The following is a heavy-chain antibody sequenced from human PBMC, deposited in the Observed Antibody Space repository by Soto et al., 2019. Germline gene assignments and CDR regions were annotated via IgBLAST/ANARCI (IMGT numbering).Heavy chain of an antibody. CDR1: GYTFTGYY. J-gene: IGHJ4*02. V-gene: IGHV1-2*02. CDR3: ARSSARLGESFDY. D-gene: IGHD3-16*01. Sequence: ASVKVSCKASGYTFTGYYMHRVRQAPGQGLEWMGWINPNSGGTNYAQKFQGRVTMTRDTSISTAYMELSRLRSDDTAVYYCARSSARLGESFDYWGQGTLVTVSS. CDR2: INPNSGGT.